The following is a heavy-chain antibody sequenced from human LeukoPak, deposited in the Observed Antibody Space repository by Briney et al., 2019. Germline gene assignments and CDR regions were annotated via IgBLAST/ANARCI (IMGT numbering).Heavy chain of an antibody. Sequence: PGGSLRLSCAASGFTFSSYSMNWVRQAPGKGLEWVSYISSSGSTIYYADSVKGRFTISRDNAKNSLYLQMNSLRAEDTAVYYCAIGGAAGTDYWGQGTLVTVSS. CDR2: ISSSGSTI. J-gene: IGHJ4*02. CDR1: GFTFSSYS. D-gene: IGHD6-13*01. CDR3: AIGGAAGTDY. V-gene: IGHV3-48*04.